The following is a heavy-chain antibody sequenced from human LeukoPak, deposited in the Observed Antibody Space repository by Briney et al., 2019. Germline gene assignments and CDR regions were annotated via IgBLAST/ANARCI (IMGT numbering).Heavy chain of an antibody. CDR2: ISGDGGST. V-gene: IGHV3-43*02. CDR3: AEDMATAMDYFGY. Sequence: PGGSLRLSCAASGFTFDDYAMHWVRQAPGKGLEWVSLISGDGGSTYYADSVKGRFTISRDNSKNSLYLQMNSLRTGDTALYYCAEDMATAMDYFGYWGQGTLVTVSS. CDR1: GFTFDDYA. D-gene: IGHD5-18*01. J-gene: IGHJ4*02.